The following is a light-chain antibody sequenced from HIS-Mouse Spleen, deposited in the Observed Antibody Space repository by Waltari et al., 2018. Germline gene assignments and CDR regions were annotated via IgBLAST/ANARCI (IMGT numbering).Light chain of an antibody. CDR2: EDS. V-gene: IGLV3-10*01. CDR1: ALPKKY. CDR3: YSTDSSGNHRV. Sequence: SYELTQPPSVPGSPGQTARLTCPGDALPKKYAYWYQQKSGQAPVLVIYEDSKRPSGIPERFSGSSSGTMATLTISGAQVEDEADYYCYSTDSSGNHRVFGGGTKLTVL. J-gene: IGLJ2*01.